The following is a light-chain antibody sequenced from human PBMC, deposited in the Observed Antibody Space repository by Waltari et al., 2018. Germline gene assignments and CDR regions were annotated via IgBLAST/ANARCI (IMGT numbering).Light chain of an antibody. CDR1: QSIGKY. CDR3: QHHGRLPAT. J-gene: IGKJ1*01. Sequence: EVVLTQSPGTLSLSPGERATLSCRASQSIGKYLVWYHQRPGHAPRLIMYAASTRATGIPDRLSGSGYGTEFSLTISRLEPEDFAVYYCQHHGRLPATVGQGTKVEIK. CDR2: AAS. V-gene: IGKV3-20*01.